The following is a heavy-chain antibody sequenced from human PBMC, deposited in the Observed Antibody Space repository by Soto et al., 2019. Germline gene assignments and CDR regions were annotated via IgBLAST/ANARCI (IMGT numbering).Heavy chain of an antibody. V-gene: IGHV1-3*01. J-gene: IGHJ4*02. CDR3: ARGGAGYYFDY. CDR2: INAGNGDT. Sequence: ASVKVSCKASGYTFTSYAMHWVRQAPGQRLEWMGWINAGNGDTKYSQKFQGRVTITRDNSANTAYMELSGLRSEGTAVYYCARGGAGYYFDYWGQGTLVTVSS. CDR1: GYTFTSYA. D-gene: IGHD2-15*01.